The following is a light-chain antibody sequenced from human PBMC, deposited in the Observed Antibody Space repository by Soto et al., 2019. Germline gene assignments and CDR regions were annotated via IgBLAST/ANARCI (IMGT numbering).Light chain of an antibody. V-gene: IGKV1-5*01. J-gene: IGKJ1*01. CDR1: QTITTW. CDR3: QQYTNTNNPWM. Sequence: PMDQSPTSLSASLGERVTIPCRASQTITTWMASYQQKPGKAPKLLVYDASTLQSGVATRFSGSGSGTEFTLIISGLQPEDSATYYCQQYTNTNNPWMFGQGTKVDIK. CDR2: DAS.